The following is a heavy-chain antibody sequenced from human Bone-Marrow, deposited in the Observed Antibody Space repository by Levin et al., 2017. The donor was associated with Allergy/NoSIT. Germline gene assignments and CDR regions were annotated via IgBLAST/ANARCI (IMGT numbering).Heavy chain of an antibody. CDR3: VRESGPTWYFDL. D-gene: IGHD1-26*01. Sequence: SSETLSLTCSVSGASLRRDFWTWIRQPPGKGLEWVGYVSDGGTPIYNPSLESRVTISLDMPKSQFSLEMTSVTPDDTAVYYCVRESGPTWYFDLWGRGTLVTVSS. J-gene: IGHJ2*01. CDR2: VSDGGTP. V-gene: IGHV4-59*01. CDR1: GASLRRDF.